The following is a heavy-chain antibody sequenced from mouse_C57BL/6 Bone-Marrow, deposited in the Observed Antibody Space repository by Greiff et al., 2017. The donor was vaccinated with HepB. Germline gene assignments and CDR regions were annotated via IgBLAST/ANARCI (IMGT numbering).Heavy chain of an antibody. V-gene: IGHV3-6*01. J-gene: IGHJ4*01. CDR1: GYSITSGYY. D-gene: IGHD2-4*01. CDR3: ARDPALDYDDAMDY. Sequence: EVKLLESGPGLVKPSQSLSLTCSVTGYSITSGYYWNWIRQFPGNKLEWMGYISYDGSNNYNPSLKNRISITRDTSKNQFFLKLNSVTTEDTATYYCARDPALDYDDAMDYWGQGTSVTVSS. CDR2: ISYDGSN.